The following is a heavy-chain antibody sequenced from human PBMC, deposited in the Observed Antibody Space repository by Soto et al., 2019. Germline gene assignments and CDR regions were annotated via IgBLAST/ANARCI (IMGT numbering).Heavy chain of an antibody. Sequence: GGSLRLSCTASGFSFSTHAMSWVRQAPGKGLEWVSSISSGGTTTFYAASVEGRFTISRDKSKNTLYMQMNSLRADDTAVYYCAREGGSIGGWFGRKFDSWGQGTQVTVSS. V-gene: IGHV3-23*01. CDR1: GFSFSTHA. CDR2: ISSGGTTT. J-gene: IGHJ4*02. CDR3: AREGGSIGGWFGRKFDS. D-gene: IGHD6-19*01.